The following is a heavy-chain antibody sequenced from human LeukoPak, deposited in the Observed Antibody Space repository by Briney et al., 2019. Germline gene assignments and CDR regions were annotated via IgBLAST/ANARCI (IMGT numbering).Heavy chain of an antibody. Sequence: ASVKVSCKASGYTFTSYAMNWVRQAPGQGLEWMGWINTNTGNPTYAQGFTGRFVFSLDTSVSTAYLQISSLKAEDTAVYYCARGSPKTKFGYFDWLLPDYWGQGTLVTVSS. CDR2: INTNTGNP. CDR3: ARGSPKTKFGYFDWLLPDY. D-gene: IGHD3-9*01. V-gene: IGHV7-4-1*02. CDR1: GYTFTSYA. J-gene: IGHJ4*02.